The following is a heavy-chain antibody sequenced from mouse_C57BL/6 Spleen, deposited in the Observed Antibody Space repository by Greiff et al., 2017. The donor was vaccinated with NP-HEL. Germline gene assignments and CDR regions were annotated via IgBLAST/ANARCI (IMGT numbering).Heavy chain of an antibody. V-gene: IGHV1-64*01. CDR2: IHPNSGST. J-gene: IGHJ2*01. CDR3: ARSADYYFYFDY. Sequence: QVQLQQPGAELVKPGASVKLSCKASGYTFTSYWMHWVKQRPGQGLEWIGMIHPNSGSTNYNEKFKSKATLTVDKSSSTAYMQLSSLTSEDSAVYYCARSADYYFYFDYWGQGTTLTVSS. CDR1: GYTFTSYW. D-gene: IGHD1-1*01.